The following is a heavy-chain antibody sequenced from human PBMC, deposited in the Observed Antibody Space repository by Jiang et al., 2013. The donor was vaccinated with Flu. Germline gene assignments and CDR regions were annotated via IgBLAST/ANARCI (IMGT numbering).Heavy chain of an antibody. Sequence: GAEVKKPGESLKISCKGSGDTFTSYWIGWVRQMPGKGLEWMGIIYPGDYDTRYSPSFQGQVTISADKSINTAYLQWSSLKASDTAMYFCAKAGGGWQTARYFFGMDVWGQGTTVTVS. CDR1: GDTFTSYW. D-gene: IGHD3-16*01. J-gene: IGHJ6*02. V-gene: IGHV5-51*03. CDR2: IYPGDYDT. CDR3: AKAGGGWQTARYFFGMDV.